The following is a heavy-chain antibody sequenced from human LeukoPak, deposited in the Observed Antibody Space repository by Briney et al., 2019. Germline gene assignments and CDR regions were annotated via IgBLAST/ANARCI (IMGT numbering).Heavy chain of an antibody. CDR2: TYYRSKWYN. V-gene: IGHV6-1*01. CDR3: ARDLGGIAAAGTGLRAFDI. Sequence: SQTLSLTCAISGDSVSSNSAAWNWIRQSPSRGLEWLGRTYYRSKWYNDYAVSVKSRITINPDTSKNQFSLQLNSVTPEDTAVYYCARDLGGIAAAGTGLRAFDIWGQGTMVTVSS. CDR1: GDSVSSNSAA. D-gene: IGHD6-13*01. J-gene: IGHJ3*02.